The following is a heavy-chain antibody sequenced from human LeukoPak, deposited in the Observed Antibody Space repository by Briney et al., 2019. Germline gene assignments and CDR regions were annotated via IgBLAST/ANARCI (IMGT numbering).Heavy chain of an antibody. J-gene: IGHJ6*03. V-gene: IGHV3-7*03. Sequence: GGSLRLSCAASGFTFSSYWMSWVRQAPGKGLEWVANIKQDGSEKYYVDSVKGRFTISRDNAKNSLYLQMNSLRAEDTAVYYCTKCLKWFGERNNYYYYMDVWGKGTTVTISS. CDR3: TKCLKWFGERNNYYYYMDV. D-gene: IGHD3-10*01. CDR2: IKQDGSEK. CDR1: GFTFSSYW.